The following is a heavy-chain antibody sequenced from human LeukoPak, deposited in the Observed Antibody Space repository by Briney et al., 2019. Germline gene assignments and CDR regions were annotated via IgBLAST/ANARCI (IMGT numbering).Heavy chain of an antibody. V-gene: IGHV3-15*01. J-gene: IGHJ6*04. Sequence: GGSLRLSCAASGFTFSNAWMSWVRQAPGKGLEWVGRIKSKTEGGTTDYAAPVKGRFTISRDDSKNTLYLQMNSLKTEDTAVYYCTAGYSGYDYPFGMDVWGKGTTVTVSS. CDR1: GFTFSNAW. CDR3: TAGYSGYDYPFGMDV. D-gene: IGHD5-12*01. CDR2: IKSKTEGGTT.